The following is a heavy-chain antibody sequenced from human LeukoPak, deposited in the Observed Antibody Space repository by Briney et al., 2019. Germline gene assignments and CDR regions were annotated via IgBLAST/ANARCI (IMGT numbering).Heavy chain of an antibody. CDR1: GFTFDDYA. J-gene: IGHJ4*02. V-gene: IGHV3-9*01. Sequence: GRSLRLSCAASGFTFDDYAMHWVRQAPGKGLEWVSGISWNSGSIGYADSVKGRFTISRDNAKNSLYLQMNSLRAEGTALYYCAKDRHRLNTAMVPPDYWGQGTLVTVSS. D-gene: IGHD5-18*01. CDR3: AKDRHRLNTAMVPPDY. CDR2: ISWNSGSI.